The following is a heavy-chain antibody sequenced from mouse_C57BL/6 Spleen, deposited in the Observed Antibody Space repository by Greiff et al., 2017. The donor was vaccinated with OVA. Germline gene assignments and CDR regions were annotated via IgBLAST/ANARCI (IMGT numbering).Heavy chain of an antibody. CDR1: GYTFTSYW. CDR3: ARDEGSYDGYCGGWYFDV. J-gene: IGHJ1*03. D-gene: IGHD2-3*01. V-gene: IGHV1-55*01. Sequence: QVQLQQPGAELVKPGASVKMSCKASGYTFTSYWITWVKQRPGQGLEWIGDIYPGSGSTNYNEKFKSKATLTVDTSSSTAYMQLSSLTSEDSAVYYCARDEGSYDGYCGGWYFDVWGTGTTVTVSS. CDR2: IYPGSGST.